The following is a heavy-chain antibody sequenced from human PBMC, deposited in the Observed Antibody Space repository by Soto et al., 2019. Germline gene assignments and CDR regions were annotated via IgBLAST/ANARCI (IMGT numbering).Heavy chain of an antibody. CDR3: GGYCTNGVCSYPYYFDY. D-gene: IGHD2-8*01. CDR2: ISVCGVIT. Sequence: GALRLSCAASGCTCSRYAMSWDRQALRRGLQWVSSISVCGVITYYADSVKGRFTISRDNSKNTLYLQLNSRRDEDTALYYCGGYCTNGVCSYPYYFDYWGQGTLVTVSS. J-gene: IGHJ4*02. CDR1: GCTCSRYA. V-gene: IGHV3-23*01.